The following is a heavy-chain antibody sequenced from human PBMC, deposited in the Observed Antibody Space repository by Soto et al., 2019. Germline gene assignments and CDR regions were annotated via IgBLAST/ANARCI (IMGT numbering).Heavy chain of an antibody. CDR3: AIERGDCSGGTCSYWFDP. Sequence: ASVKVSCKASGYTFNSEDISWGRQAPGQGLEWMGWISAYNGDTKYAQKFQDRVTVTTDTSTSTAYMELRSLTSDDTAVYYCAIERGDCSGGTCSYWFDPWGQGTLVTVSS. CDR2: ISAYNGDT. V-gene: IGHV1-18*01. D-gene: IGHD2-15*01. CDR1: GYTFNSED. J-gene: IGHJ5*02.